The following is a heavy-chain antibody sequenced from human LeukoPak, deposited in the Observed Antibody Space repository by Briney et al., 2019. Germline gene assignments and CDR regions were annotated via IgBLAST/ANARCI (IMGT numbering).Heavy chain of an antibody. CDR2: IYTSGST. Sequence: SETLSLTCAVSVGSISSYFWCWIRQPAGKGLEWIGRIYTSGSTNYNPSLQSRVTMSVDKSKNQCSLKLSSVTDADTAVYYCARDFIVVPAADDAFDIWGQGTMVTVSS. V-gene: IGHV4-4*07. D-gene: IGHD2-2*01. J-gene: IGHJ3*02. CDR1: VGSISSYF. CDR3: ARDFIVVPAADDAFDI.